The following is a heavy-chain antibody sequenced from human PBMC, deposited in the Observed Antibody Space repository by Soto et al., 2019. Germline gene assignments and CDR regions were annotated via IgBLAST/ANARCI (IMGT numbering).Heavy chain of an antibody. CDR3: ARGGSGYVWFNEF. CDR2: IIPVFNTA. Sequence: QERLVQSGAEVKKAGSSIKVSCKASGGLFSSYAISWVRQAPGQGLEWVGGIIPVFNTAYYAEKFQGRVTITADESTNTGYMELSSLKSDDTAMYYCARGGSGYVWFNEFWGQGTLVTVSS. J-gene: IGHJ1*01. D-gene: IGHD3-22*01. V-gene: IGHV1-69*01. CDR1: GGLFSSYA.